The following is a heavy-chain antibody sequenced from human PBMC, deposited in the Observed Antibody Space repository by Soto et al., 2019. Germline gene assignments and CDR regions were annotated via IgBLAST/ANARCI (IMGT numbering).Heavy chain of an antibody. V-gene: IGHV3-48*03. CDR1: GFTFSSYE. D-gene: IGHD2-15*01. Sequence: ILSCAASGFTFSSYEMNWFRQAPGKGLEWVSYISSSGSTIYYADSVKGRFTISRDNAKNSLYLQMNSLRAEDTAVYYCATERDYCSGGSCYGMDVWGQGTTVTVSS. CDR3: ATERDYCSGGSCYGMDV. J-gene: IGHJ6*02. CDR2: ISSSGSTI.